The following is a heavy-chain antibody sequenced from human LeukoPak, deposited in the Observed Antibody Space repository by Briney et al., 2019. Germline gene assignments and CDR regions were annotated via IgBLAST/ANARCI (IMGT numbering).Heavy chain of an antibody. CDR1: GSTFSSYA. Sequence: GGSLRLSCAASGSTFSSYAMSWVRQAPGKGLEWVSAISGSGGSTYYADSVKGRFTISRDNSKNTLYLQMNTLRAEDTAVYYCAKSRSPSGWYGDDYWGQGTLVTVSS. CDR2: ISGSGGST. J-gene: IGHJ4*02. CDR3: AKSRSPSGWYGDDY. V-gene: IGHV3-23*01. D-gene: IGHD6-19*01.